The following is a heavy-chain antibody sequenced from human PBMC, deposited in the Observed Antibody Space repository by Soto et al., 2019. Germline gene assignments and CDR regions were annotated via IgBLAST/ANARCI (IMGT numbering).Heavy chain of an antibody. CDR3: ARTRMIESWIDY. J-gene: IGHJ4*01. V-gene: IGHV4-39*01. CDR1: GGSISSSSYY. Sequence: SETLSLTCIVSGGSISSSSYYWGWIRQPPGKGLEWIGSIYYSGSTYYNPSLKSRVTISVDTSKNQFSLKLSSVTAADTAVFYCARTRMIESWIDYWGHGTLVTVS. CDR2: IYYSGST. D-gene: IGHD2-21*01.